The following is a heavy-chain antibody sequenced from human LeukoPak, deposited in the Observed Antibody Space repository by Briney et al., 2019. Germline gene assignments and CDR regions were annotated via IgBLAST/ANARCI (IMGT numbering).Heavy chain of an antibody. Sequence: QPGGSLRLSCAASGFTFSSYEMNWVRQAPGKGLEWVSYISSSGSTIYYADSVKGRFTISRDNAKNSLYLQMNSLRAEDTAVYYCARVRPGGASSWGRISKWDPIWGQGTLVTVSS. CDR3: ARVRPGGASSWGRISKWDPI. CDR1: GFTFSSYE. V-gene: IGHV3-48*03. CDR2: ISSSGSTI. J-gene: IGHJ4*02. D-gene: IGHD6-13*01.